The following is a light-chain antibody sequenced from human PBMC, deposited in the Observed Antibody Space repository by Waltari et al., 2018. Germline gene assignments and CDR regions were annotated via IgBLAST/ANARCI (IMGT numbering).Light chain of an antibody. CDR1: SSDVGGYNY. J-gene: IGLJ2*01. CDR3: SSYAGSNDPVV. Sequence: QSALTQPPSASGSPGQSVAISCTGTSSDVGGYNYVSWYQQHPGKAPKLIIYEVSKRPSGVPDPFSGSKSGTTASLTVSGLQADDEADFYCSSYAGSNDPVVFGGGTKLTVL. V-gene: IGLV2-8*01. CDR2: EVS.